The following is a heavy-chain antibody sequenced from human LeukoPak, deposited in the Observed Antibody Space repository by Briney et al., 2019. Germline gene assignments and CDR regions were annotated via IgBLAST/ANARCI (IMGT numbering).Heavy chain of an antibody. CDR2: IYYSGST. CDR3: ASYVAADGSHYFDY. V-gene: IGHV4-59*01. J-gene: IGHJ4*02. Sequence: SETLSLTCSVSGGSISSCYWSWIRQPPGKGLEWIGYIYYSGSTKYNPSLKSRVTISVDTSNNQFSLRLSSVTAADTAVYYCASYVAADGSHYFDYWGQGTLVTVSS. D-gene: IGHD6-13*01. CDR1: GGSISSCY.